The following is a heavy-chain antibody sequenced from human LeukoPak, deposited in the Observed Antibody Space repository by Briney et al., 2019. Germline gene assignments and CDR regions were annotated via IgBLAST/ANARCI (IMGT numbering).Heavy chain of an antibody. D-gene: IGHD2-2*01. Sequence: SEPLSLTCAVSVGSISRGGYPWRWIRQPPGKGREWNGYIYYSGSICYNPYRKSQVTISVDTSKNQCSQKLSAMTAPDTAVYYCARVYQLTQFDYWGKGTLVTVSS. CDR1: VGSISRGGYP. CDR3: ARVYQLTQFDY. V-gene: IGHV4-30-4*07. J-gene: IGHJ4*02. CDR2: IYYSGSI.